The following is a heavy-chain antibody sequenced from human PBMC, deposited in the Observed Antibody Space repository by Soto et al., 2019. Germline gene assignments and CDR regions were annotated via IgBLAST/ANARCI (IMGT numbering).Heavy chain of an antibody. CDR1: GFSFGTYT. CDR3: AKHLIGGRLQSRCGL. V-gene: IGHV3-23*01. D-gene: IGHD3-22*01. J-gene: IGHJ4*02. Sequence: GGSLRLSCAVSGFSFGTYTVNWVRQAPGMGLEWVSGLSDSVGTTHYAYSVKGRFTISRDKSKNTLYLQMNKLRAEDTAVYYFAKHLIGGRLQSRCGLWGQGTQVTISS. CDR2: LSDSVGTT.